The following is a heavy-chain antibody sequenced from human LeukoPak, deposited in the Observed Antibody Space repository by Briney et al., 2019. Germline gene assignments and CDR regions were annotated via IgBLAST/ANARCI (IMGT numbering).Heavy chain of an antibody. CDR2: ISSSSSTI. Sequence: GGSLRLSCAASGFTFSSYSMNWVRQAPGKGLEWVSYISSSSSTIYYADSVKGRFTISRDNAKNSLYLQMNSLRAEDTALYYCAKDLTYYDILTGFQHWGQGTLVTVSS. CDR3: AKDLTYYDILTGFQH. V-gene: IGHV3-48*01. D-gene: IGHD3-9*01. J-gene: IGHJ1*01. CDR1: GFTFSSYS.